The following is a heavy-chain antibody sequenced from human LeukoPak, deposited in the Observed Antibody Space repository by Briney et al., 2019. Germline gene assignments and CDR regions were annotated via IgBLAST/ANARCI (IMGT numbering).Heavy chain of an antibody. CDR3: ARGDDSSGYSVDYFDY. Sequence: LPGGSLRLSCTASGFTFSRYAMHWVRQAPGKGLEWVAVISYDGSNKYYSDSVKGRFTISRDTSKNKMSLQMNSLRTEDTAVYYCARGDDSSGYSVDYFDYWGQGNLVTVSS. CDR2: ISYDGSNK. V-gene: IGHV3-30*04. J-gene: IGHJ4*02. D-gene: IGHD3-22*01. CDR1: GFTFSRYA.